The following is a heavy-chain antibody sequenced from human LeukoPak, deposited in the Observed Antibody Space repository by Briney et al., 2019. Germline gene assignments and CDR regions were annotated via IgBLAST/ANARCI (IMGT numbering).Heavy chain of an antibody. CDR2: IYYSGST. Sequence: PSETLSLTCTVSGGSISSYYWSWIRQPPGKGLEWIGYIYYSGSTNYNPSLKSRVTMSVDTSKNQFSLKLSSVTAADTAVYYCARGGARDGFWSGYYYYYYMDVWGKGTTVTVSS. J-gene: IGHJ6*03. CDR3: ARGGARDGFWSGYYYYYYMDV. CDR1: GGSISSYY. V-gene: IGHV4-59*12. D-gene: IGHD3-3*01.